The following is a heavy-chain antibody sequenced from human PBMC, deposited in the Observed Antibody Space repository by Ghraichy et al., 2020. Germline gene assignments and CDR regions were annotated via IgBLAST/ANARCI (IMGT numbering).Heavy chain of an antibody. D-gene: IGHD4-17*01. CDR3: ARAGAGDYGDYVGAFDI. CDR1: GFPFSIYW. Sequence: GGSLRLSCAASGFPFSIYWMSWVRQAPGKGLEWVANIKQDGSEKYYVDSVKGRFTISRDNAKNSLYLQMNSLRAEDTAVYYCARAGAGDYGDYVGAFDIWGQGTMVTVSS. V-gene: IGHV3-7*01. CDR2: IKQDGSEK. J-gene: IGHJ3*02.